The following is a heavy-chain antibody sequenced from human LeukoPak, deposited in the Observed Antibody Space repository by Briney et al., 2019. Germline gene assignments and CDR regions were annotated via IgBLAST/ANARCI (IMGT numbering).Heavy chain of an antibody. Sequence: ASVKVSCKASGYTFTSYDINWVRQAPGQGLEWMGWMNPNSGNTGYVQKFQGRVTMTRNTSISTAYMELSSLRSEDTAVYYCAKSNWFDPWGQGTLVTVSS. CDR3: AKSNWFDP. CDR2: MNPNSGNT. CDR1: GYTFTSYD. V-gene: IGHV1-8*01. J-gene: IGHJ5*02.